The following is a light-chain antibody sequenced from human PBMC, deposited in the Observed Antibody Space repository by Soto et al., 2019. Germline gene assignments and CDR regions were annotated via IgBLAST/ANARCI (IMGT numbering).Light chain of an antibody. CDR2: GAS. V-gene: IGKV3-15*01. J-gene: IGKJ2*01. CDR3: QQYNNWPPYT. Sequence: EIVMTQSPATLSMSPGERATLSCRASQGVSSNLAWYQQKPGQAPRLLIYGASTRATGIPVSFSGSGSGTEFTLTISSLQSEDFAVYYCQQYNNWPPYTFGQGTKLEMK. CDR1: QGVSSN.